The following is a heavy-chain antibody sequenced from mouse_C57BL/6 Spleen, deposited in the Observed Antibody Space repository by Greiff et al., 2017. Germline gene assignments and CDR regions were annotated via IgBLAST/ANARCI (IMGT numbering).Heavy chain of an antibody. D-gene: IGHD1-1*01. V-gene: IGHV1-22*01. Sequence: VQLQQSGPELVKPGASVKMSCKASGYTFTDYNMHWVKQSHGKSLEWIGYINPNNGGTSYNQKFKGKATLTVNKSSSTAYMELRSLTSEDSAVYYCAIITTVGADDYWGQGTTLTVSS. CDR1: GYTFTDYN. CDR2: INPNNGGT. CDR3: AIITTVGADDY. J-gene: IGHJ2*01.